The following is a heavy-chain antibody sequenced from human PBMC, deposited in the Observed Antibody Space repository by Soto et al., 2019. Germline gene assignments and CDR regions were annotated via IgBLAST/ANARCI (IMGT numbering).Heavy chain of an antibody. CDR1: GDSLSSGGHY. J-gene: IGHJ4*02. Sequence: PSETLSLTCTVSGDSLSSGGHYWSWIRQHPGKGLEWIGHIYDSVNTYYSPSLRSRVTISADMSKNQFSLNLRSVTAADTAVYYCARFYHRGYFAIFTVFRGQGTLGT. V-gene: IGHV4-31*03. CDR3: ARFYHRGYFAIFTVF. CDR2: IYDSVNT. D-gene: IGHD3-9*01.